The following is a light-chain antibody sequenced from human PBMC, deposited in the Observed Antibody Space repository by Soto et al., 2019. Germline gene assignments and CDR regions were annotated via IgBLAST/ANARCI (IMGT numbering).Light chain of an antibody. Sequence: MVMTQSPDSLSVSLGERATINVNSSQIVFSKHKNFLAWFQQKSGQPPKLLLYWASTRESGVPDRFSGSGSGTDFTLTITSLQAEDVAVYYCQQYHSDPITSGQGTRLEI. V-gene: IGKV4-1*01. J-gene: IGKJ5*01. CDR3: QQYHSDPIT. CDR1: QIVFSKHKNF. CDR2: WAS.